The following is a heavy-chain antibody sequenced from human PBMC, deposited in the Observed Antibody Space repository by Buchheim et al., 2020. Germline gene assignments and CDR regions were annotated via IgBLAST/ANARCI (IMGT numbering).Heavy chain of an antibody. V-gene: IGHV3-30*18. CDR1: GFTFSSYG. CDR3: AKEGYCSSTSCYLGYYYYGMDV. CDR2: ISYDGSNK. J-gene: IGHJ6*02. Sequence: QVQLVESGGGVVQPGRSLRLSCAASGFTFSSYGMHWVRQAPGKGLEWVAVISYDGSNKYYADSVKGRFTISRDNSKNTLYLQMNSLRAEDTAVYYCAKEGYCSSTSCYLGYYYYGMDVGGQGTT. D-gene: IGHD2-2*01.